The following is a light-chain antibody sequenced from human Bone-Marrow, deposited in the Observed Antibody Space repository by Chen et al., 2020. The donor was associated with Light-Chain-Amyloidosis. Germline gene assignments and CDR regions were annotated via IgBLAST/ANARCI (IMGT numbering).Light chain of an antibody. CDR3: QVWERSSDRPV. CDR2: VDS. Sequence: SYVLTQPSSVSVAPGQTATIARGGNNIGSTSVHWYQQTPGQAPLLVVYVDSDRPSGIPERLSGSNGGNTATLTSSRVEAGDEADYYCQVWERSSDRPVFGGGTKLTVL. V-gene: IGLV3-21*02. CDR1: NIGSTS. J-gene: IGLJ3*02.